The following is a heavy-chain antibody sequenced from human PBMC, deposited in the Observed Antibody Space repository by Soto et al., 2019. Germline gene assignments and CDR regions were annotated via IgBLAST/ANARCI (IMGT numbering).Heavy chain of an antibody. Sequence: GESLKISCKGSGYYFPSYWIGWVRQMPGKGLEWMGIFYPGDSDTRYSPSFQGQVTISADRSISTAYLQWSSLKPSGTAMYYCARQGNGAEGFDYWGPGTLVTVSS. CDR3: ARQGNGAEGFDY. CDR1: GYYFPSYW. CDR2: FYPGDSDT. J-gene: IGHJ4*02. D-gene: IGHD4-17*01. V-gene: IGHV5-51*01.